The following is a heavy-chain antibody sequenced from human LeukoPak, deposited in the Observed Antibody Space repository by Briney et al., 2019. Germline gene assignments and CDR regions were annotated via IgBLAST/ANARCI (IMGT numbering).Heavy chain of an antibody. J-gene: IGHJ4*02. CDR3: ASLIIGPYYFDY. V-gene: IGHV1-2*02. CDR2: INPNSVGT. D-gene: IGHD3-10*01. CDR1: GYTFTVYY. Sequence: ASVKVSFKASGYTFTVYYMHWVRQAPGQGLGWMGWINPNSVGTNYAQKFQGRVTMTRDTSISTAYMELSRLRSDDTTVYYCASLIIGPYYFDYWGQGTLVTVSS.